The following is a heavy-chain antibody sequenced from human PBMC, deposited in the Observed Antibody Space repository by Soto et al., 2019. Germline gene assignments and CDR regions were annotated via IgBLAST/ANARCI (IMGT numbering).Heavy chain of an antibody. CDR3: TRAHCGADCYGLNWFDP. D-gene: IGHD2-21*02. V-gene: IGHV3-15*01. J-gene: IGHJ5*02. CDR1: GFTFRTAW. Sequence: EAQLVESGGGLVKPGESLRLSCAVSGFTFRTAWMTWVRQAPGKGLEWVGRIKSKADGGTTEYAAPVKGRFTIFRDDSQNTLYLQMISLETDDTAVYYCTRAHCGADCYGLNWFDPWGQGTLVTVSS. CDR2: IKSKADGGTT.